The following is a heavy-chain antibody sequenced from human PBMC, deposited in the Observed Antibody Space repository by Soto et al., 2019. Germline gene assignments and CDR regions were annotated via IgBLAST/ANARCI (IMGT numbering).Heavy chain of an antibody. V-gene: IGHV4-39*01. CDR1: CGALSSSSYY. CDR2: IYYSGST. Sequence: LSLTCTGSCGALSSSSYYWGWIRQPPGKGLEWIGSIYYSGSTYYNPSLKSRVTISVDTSKNQFSLKLSSVTAADTAVYYCARKSAVAGTLDYWGQGTLVTVSS. J-gene: IGHJ4*02. CDR3: ARKSAVAGTLDY. D-gene: IGHD6-19*01.